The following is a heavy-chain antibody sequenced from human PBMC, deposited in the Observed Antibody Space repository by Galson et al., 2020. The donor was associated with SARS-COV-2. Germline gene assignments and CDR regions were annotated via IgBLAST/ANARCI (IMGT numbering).Heavy chain of an antibody. CDR3: ARGGSGRGYVY. V-gene: IGHV6-1*01. J-gene: IGHJ4*02. Sequence: SQTLSLTCAISGDSVSSDRASWTWIRQSPSRGLEWLGRTFYRSKWYNDYAVSVKSRITINPDTSKNQFSLQLNSVTPEDTAVYYCARGGSGRGYVYWGQGTLVTVSS. D-gene: IGHD6-13*01. CDR1: GDSVSSDRAS. CDR2: TFYRSKWYN.